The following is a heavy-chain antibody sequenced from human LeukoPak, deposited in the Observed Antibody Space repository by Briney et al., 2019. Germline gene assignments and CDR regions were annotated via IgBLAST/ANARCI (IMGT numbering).Heavy chain of an antibody. J-gene: IGHJ4*02. V-gene: IGHV3-48*01. CDR2: IGTSSTTI. Sequence: PGGSLRLSCAASGFTFSSYTMNWVRQPPGKGLEWVSNIGTSSTTIYYADSVKGRFTISRDNSKNTLYLQMNSLRAEDTAVYYCAKDWEVGGGDCYFDYWGQGTLVTVSS. CDR3: AKDWEVGGGDCYFDY. CDR1: GFTFSSYT. D-gene: IGHD2-21*02.